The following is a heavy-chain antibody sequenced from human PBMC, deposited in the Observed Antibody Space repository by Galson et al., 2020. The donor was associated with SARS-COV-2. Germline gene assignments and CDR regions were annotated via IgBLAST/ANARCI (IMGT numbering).Heavy chain of an antibody. CDR3: ARDVPPRSSAGTEYFQH. CDR2: ISYSGDT. J-gene: IGHJ1*01. CDR1: GGSLITDIYY. V-gene: IGHV4-39*07. Sequence: SQTLSLTCTVSGGSLITDIYYWGWIRQPPGKRLEWIGSISYSGDTYYNPPLKSRVTMSMDTSKNQFSLNLNSVTAADTAVYYCARDVPPRSSAGTEYFQHWGQGTLVIVSS. D-gene: IGHD6-13*01.